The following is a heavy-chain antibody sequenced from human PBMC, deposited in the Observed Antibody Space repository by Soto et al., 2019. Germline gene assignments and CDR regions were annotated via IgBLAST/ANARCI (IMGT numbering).Heavy chain of an antibody. CDR2: INAGNGNT. CDR1: GYTFTSYA. Sequence: ASVKVSCKASGYTFTSYAMHWVRQAPGQRLEWMGWINAGNGNTKYSQKFQGRVTITRDTSASTAYMELSSLRSEDTAVYYCARAAPYYEFWSGYYNYYYGMDVWGQGTTVTVSS. CDR3: ARAAPYYEFWSGYYNYYYGMDV. J-gene: IGHJ6*02. D-gene: IGHD3-3*01. V-gene: IGHV1-3*01.